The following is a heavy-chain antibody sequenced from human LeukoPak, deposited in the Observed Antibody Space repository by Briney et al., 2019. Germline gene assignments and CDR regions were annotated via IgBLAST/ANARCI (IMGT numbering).Heavy chain of an antibody. J-gene: IGHJ4*02. CDR3: VKGGLRSGSSFED. Sequence: GGSLRLSCAASGFTFNTHDISWVRQAPGKGLEWVAAVSDTGDLRYSANSVKGRFAISRDNSKNTAFLQMYSLRAEDTALYYCVKGGLRSGSSFEDWGQGTLVSVSS. V-gene: IGHV3-23*01. D-gene: IGHD3-10*01. CDR2: VSDTGDLR. CDR1: GFTFNTHD.